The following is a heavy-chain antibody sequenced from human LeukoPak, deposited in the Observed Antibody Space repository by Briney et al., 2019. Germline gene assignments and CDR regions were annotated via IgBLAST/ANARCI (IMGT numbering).Heavy chain of an antibody. D-gene: IGHD5-18*01. CDR2: IYYSGST. V-gene: IGHV4-59*01. CDR1: GGSISNYY. CDR3: ARGVIQYSYGYQHYFDY. J-gene: IGHJ4*02. Sequence: SETLSLTCTVSGGSISNYYWSWIRQPAGKGLEWIGYIYYSGSTNYNPSLKSRVTISVDTSKNQFSLKLSSVTAADTAVYYCARGVIQYSYGYQHYFDYWGQGTQVTVSS.